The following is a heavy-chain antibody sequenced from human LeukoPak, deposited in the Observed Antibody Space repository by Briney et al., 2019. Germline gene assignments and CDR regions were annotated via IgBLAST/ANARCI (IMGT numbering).Heavy chain of an antibody. Sequence: GGSLRLSCAASGFTFNTYAMSWVRQAPGKGLEGVSAISGSGGSTYYADSVKGRFTISRDNSKNTLYLQMNSLRAEDTAVYHCAKKAGRAVAALNYFDYWGQGTLVTVSS. CDR2: ISGSGGST. CDR3: AKKAGRAVAALNYFDY. J-gene: IGHJ4*02. CDR1: GFTFNTYA. V-gene: IGHV3-23*01. D-gene: IGHD6-19*01.